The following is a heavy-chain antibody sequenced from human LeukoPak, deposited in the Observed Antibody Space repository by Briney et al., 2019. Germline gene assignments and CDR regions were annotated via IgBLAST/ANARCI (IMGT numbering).Heavy chain of an antibody. CDR3: ARDTVAHYDILTGYYYYYGMDV. J-gene: IGHJ6*02. V-gene: IGHV3-33*01. Sequence: TGRSLRLSCAASGFTFSIYGMHWVRQAPGKGLEWVAFMWYDGSNEFYADSVKGRFTISRDNPKNTLYLQMNSLRAEDTAVYYCARDTVAHYDILTGYYYYYGMDVWGQGTTVTVSS. D-gene: IGHD3-9*01. CDR1: GFTFSIYG. CDR2: MWYDGSNE.